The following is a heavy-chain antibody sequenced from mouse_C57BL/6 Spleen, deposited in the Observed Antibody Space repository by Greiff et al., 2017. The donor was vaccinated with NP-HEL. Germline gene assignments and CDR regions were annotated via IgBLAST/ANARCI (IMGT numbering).Heavy chain of an antibody. CDR1: GYAFSSSW. D-gene: IGHD1-1*01. CDR2: IYPGDGDT. V-gene: IGHV1-82*01. CDR3: ARNYYYGSSYNFDY. J-gene: IGHJ2*01. Sequence: QVQLQQSGPELVKPGASVKISCKASGYAFSSSWMNWVKQRPGKGLEWIGRIYPGDGDTNYNGKFKGKATLTADKSSSTAYMQLSSLTSEDSAVYFCARNYYYGSSYNFDYWGQGTTLTVSS.